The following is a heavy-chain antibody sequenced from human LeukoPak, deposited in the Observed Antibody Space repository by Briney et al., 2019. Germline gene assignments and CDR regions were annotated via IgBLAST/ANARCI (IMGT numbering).Heavy chain of an antibody. Sequence: SETLSLTCTVSGGSISSSSYYWGWIRQPPGKGLEWIGSIYYSGSTYYNPSLKSRVTISVDTSKIQFSLKVTSVTAADTAVYYCARGLRGQYDSSGYWTYYYYGMDVWGQGTTVTVSS. D-gene: IGHD3-22*01. V-gene: IGHV4-39*01. CDR3: ARGLRGQYDSSGYWTYYYYGMDV. CDR1: GGSISSSSYY. CDR2: IYYSGST. J-gene: IGHJ6*02.